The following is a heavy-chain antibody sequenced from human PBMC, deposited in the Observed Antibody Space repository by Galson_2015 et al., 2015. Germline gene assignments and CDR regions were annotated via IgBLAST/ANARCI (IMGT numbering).Heavy chain of an antibody. CDR1: GFTFSSYS. D-gene: IGHD6-19*01. Sequence: SLRLSCAASGFTFSSYSMNWVRQAPGKGLEWVSSISSSSSYIYYADSVKGRFTISRDNAKNSLYLQMNSLRAEDTAVHYCARDPYSSGWWDVDYWGQGTLVTVSS. J-gene: IGHJ4*02. CDR3: ARDPYSSGWWDVDY. V-gene: IGHV3-21*01. CDR2: ISSSSSYI.